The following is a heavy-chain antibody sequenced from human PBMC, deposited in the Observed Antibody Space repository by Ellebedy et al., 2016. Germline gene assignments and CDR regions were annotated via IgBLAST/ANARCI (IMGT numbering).Heavy chain of an antibody. Sequence: ASVKVSCKASGGTFSNYAISWVRQAPGQGLEWMGVIIPIFGPPNYAQKFQGRVTITADESTGTAYMELSRLRSEDTAVYYCASATPPDVGHSAGYYFNHWGQGTLVTVSS. D-gene: IGHD3-9*01. J-gene: IGHJ4*02. V-gene: IGHV1-69*13. CDR2: IIPIFGPP. CDR1: GGTFSNYA. CDR3: ASATPPDVGHSAGYYFNH.